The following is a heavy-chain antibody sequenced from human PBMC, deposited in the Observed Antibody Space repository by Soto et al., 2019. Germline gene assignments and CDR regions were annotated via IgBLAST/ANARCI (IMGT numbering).Heavy chain of an antibody. J-gene: IGHJ5*02. Sequence: PGGSLRLSFAASGFTFRSHAMHRVRQAPGKGLEWVAVISYAGSNKYYADLVKGRFTISRDNCKNTLYLQRNSLSAADPAVYYCAKEGCSSTSCCIWRWFDPWGRGTLVTVSS. D-gene: IGHD2-2*01. CDR3: AKEGCSSTSCCIWRWFDP. V-gene: IGHV3-30*18. CDR2: ISYAGSNK. CDR1: GFTFRSHA.